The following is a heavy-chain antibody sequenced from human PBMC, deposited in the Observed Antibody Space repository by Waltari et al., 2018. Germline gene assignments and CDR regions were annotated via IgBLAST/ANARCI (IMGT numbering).Heavy chain of an antibody. CDR1: GFSFADRA. D-gene: IGHD3-3*01. Sequence: EVQLVESGGGLVQPGRSLRLSCVGSGFSFADRAMHWVRQVPGKGLEGVSCINWNSGNIGYADSVKCRFTISRDNAKNSLYLQINSVRTEDTALYYCTSDAFGNSIGGVFDYWGQGTLVNVSS. CDR2: INWNSGNI. V-gene: IGHV3-9*01. J-gene: IGHJ4*02. CDR3: TSDAFGNSIGGVFDY.